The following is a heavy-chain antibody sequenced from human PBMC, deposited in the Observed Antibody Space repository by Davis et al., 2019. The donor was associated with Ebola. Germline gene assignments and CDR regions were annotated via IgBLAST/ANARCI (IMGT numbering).Heavy chain of an antibody. CDR1: GYTFTSYY. Sequence: ASVKVSCKASGYTFTSYYMHWVRQAPGQGLEWMGIINPSGGSTSYAQKFQGRVRITADESTSTAYMELSSLRSEDTAVYYCARGRGHYESSGGDFWGQGTLVTVSS. J-gene: IGHJ4*02. D-gene: IGHD3-22*01. V-gene: IGHV1-46*01. CDR3: ARGRGHYESSGGDF. CDR2: INPSGGST.